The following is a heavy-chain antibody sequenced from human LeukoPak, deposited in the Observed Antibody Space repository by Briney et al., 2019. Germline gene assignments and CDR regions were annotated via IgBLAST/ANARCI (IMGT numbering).Heavy chain of an antibody. CDR3: ARDWASVTQASLDY. CDR2: ISGSGGST. D-gene: IGHD4-17*01. Sequence: GGSLRLSCAASGFTFSSYAMSWVRQAPGKGLEWVSAISGSGGSTYYADSVKGRFTVSRDNAKNSLYLEMSSLRAEDTAVYYCARDWASVTQASLDYWGQGALVTVSS. V-gene: IGHV3-23*01. J-gene: IGHJ4*02. CDR1: GFTFSSYA.